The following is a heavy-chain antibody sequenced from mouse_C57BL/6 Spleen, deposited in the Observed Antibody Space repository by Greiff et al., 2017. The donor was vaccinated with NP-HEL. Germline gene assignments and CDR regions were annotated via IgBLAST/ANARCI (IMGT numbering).Heavy chain of an antibody. CDR3: ARGGDSKHY. V-gene: IGHV1-52*01. D-gene: IGHD2-5*01. J-gene: IGHJ2*01. CDR2: IDPSDSET. CDR1: GYTFTSYW. Sequence: VQLKQPGAELVRPGSSVKLSCKASGYTFTSYWMHWVKQRPIQGLEWIGNIDPSDSETHYNQKFKDKATLTVDKSSSTAYMQLSSLTSEDSAVYYCARGGDSKHYWGQGTTLTVSS.